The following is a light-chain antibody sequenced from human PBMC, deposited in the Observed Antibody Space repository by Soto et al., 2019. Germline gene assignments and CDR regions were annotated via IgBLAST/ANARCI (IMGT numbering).Light chain of an antibody. Sequence: QSALTQPASVSGSPGQSITIPCTGTSSDVGAYNYVSWYQQHPGKAPKVMIYDVTNRPSGVSNRFSGSKSGNTASLTISGLQAEDEADYYCSSYTRSSTRVFGGGTKLTVL. V-gene: IGLV2-14*03. CDR3: SSYTRSSTRV. CDR1: SSDVGAYNY. CDR2: DVT. J-gene: IGLJ2*01.